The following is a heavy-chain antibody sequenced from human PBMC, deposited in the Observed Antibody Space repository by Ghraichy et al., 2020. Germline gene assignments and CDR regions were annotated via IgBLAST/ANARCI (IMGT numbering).Heavy chain of an antibody. D-gene: IGHD2-15*01. Sequence: LSLTCAASGFSFTNYAMNWVHQAPGKGLEWVSSISFNTDDTYYADSVKGRFTISRDISQSTLWLQMNSLRAEDTAVYYCARRGGSGWGAFDSWGQGTLVTVSP. J-gene: IGHJ4*02. CDR1: GFSFTNYA. CDR3: ARRGGSGWGAFDS. CDR2: ISFNTDDT. V-gene: IGHV3-23*01.